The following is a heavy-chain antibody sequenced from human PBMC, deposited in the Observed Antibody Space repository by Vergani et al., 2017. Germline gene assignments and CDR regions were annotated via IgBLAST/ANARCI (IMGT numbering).Heavy chain of an antibody. CDR2: ISPDGFST. V-gene: IGHV1-46*01. D-gene: IGHD3-16*01. J-gene: IGHJ4*02. CDR1: GYTFTAYY. CDR3: ATAFFLEGTGSYAGY. Sequence: QVQLVQSGAEVGKPGASVKISCKASGYTFTAYYIHWVRQAPEQGLEWVGVISPDGFSTFYAQKFQGRVTITADTSRDTVYLEVTSLKSDDTAVYYCATAFFLEGTGSYAGYWGQGTLVTVSS.